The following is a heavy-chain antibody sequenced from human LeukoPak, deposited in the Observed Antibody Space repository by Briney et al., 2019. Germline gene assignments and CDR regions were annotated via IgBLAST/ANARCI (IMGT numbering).Heavy chain of an antibody. V-gene: IGHV3-23*01. D-gene: IGHD1-26*01. J-gene: IGHJ4*02. CDR1: GFTFSSYA. Sequence: GGSLRLSCAASGFTFSSYAMHWVRQAPGKGLEWISGISGSGASTYYADSVKGRFTISRDDSRNTLYLQMNSLRGDDTAVYYCAKDVGKWESLHFFDYWGQGTLVTVSS. CDR3: AKDVGKWESLHFFDY. CDR2: ISGSGAST.